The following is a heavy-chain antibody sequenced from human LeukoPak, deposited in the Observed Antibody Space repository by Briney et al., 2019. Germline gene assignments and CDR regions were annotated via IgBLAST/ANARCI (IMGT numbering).Heavy chain of an antibody. Sequence: SETLSLTCTVSGGSIRNYYWSWIRQPPGKGLEWTGYFYNTGRSTYTPSLKSRVTISADPSNNHFSLKPNSVTTADTAVSYCPRRAGWLIDYWGQGILVTVSS. V-gene: IGHV4-59*01. CDR2: FYNTGRS. CDR1: GGSIRNYY. J-gene: IGHJ4*02. CDR3: PRRAGWLIDY. D-gene: IGHD3-16*01.